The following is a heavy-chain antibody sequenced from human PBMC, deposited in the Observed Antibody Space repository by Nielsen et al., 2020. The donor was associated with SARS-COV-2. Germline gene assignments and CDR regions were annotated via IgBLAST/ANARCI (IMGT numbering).Heavy chain of an antibody. Sequence: GESLKLSCAPSGFTFSTYGMNWVRQAPGKGIVWVSHINSDERKTTYADSVKGRFTISRDNAKNTLYLQMNGLRAEDTAVYYCARLWDDGYYFDTGPYDYWGQGTLVTVSS. V-gene: IGHV3-74*03. D-gene: IGHD3-22*01. J-gene: IGHJ4*02. CDR1: GFTFSTYG. CDR2: INSDERKT. CDR3: ARLWDDGYYFDTGPYDY.